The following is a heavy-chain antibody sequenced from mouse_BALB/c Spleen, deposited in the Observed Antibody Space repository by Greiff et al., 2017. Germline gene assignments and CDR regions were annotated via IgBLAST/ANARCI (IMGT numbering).Heavy chain of an antibody. V-gene: IGHV1S56*01. CDR1: GYTFTSYY. Sequence: QVHVKQSGPELVKPGASVRISCKASGYTFTSYYIHWVKQRPGQGLEWIGWIYPGNVNTKYNEKFKGKATLTADKSSSTAYMQLSSLTSEDSAVYFCAFGLGPWYAMDYWGQGTSVTVSS. J-gene: IGHJ4*01. CDR2: IYPGNVNT. D-gene: IGHD4-1*01. CDR3: AFGLGPWYAMDY.